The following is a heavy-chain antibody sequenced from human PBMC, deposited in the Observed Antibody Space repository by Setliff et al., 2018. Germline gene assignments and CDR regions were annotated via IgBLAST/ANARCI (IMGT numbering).Heavy chain of an antibody. CDR3: ATGRDWPTDTDWYFDL. J-gene: IGHJ2*01. CDR2: INPNTGGT. CDR1: GYTFIGYY. V-gene: IGHV1-2*02. Sequence: ASVKVSCKTSGYTFIGYYVHWVRQAPGRGLEWMGWINPNTGGTDYAQKFQGRVTMTRDTSTSTVYMELSSLRSEDTAVYYCATGRDWPTDTDWYFDLWGRGTLVTVSS. D-gene: IGHD3-9*01.